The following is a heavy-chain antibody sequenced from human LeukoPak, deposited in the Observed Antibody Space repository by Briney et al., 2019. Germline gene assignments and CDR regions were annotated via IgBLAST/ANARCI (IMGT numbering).Heavy chain of an antibody. J-gene: IGHJ3*02. CDR3: ARDRTTYGDHAFDI. Sequence: GASVKVSCKASGYTFTSYAMNWVRQAPGQGLEWMGWINTNTGNPTYAQGFTGRFVFSLDTSVSTAYLQISSLKAEDTAVYYCARDRTTYGDHAFDIWGQGTMVTVSS. CDR1: GYTFTSYA. CDR2: INTNTGNP. D-gene: IGHD4-17*01. V-gene: IGHV7-4-1*02.